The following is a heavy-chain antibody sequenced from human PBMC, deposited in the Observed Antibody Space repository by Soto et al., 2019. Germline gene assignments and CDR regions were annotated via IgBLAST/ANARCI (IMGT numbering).Heavy chain of an antibody. J-gene: IGHJ4*02. V-gene: IGHV4-31*03. CDR2: IYYSGSN. Sequence: QVQLQESGPGLVKPSQTLSLTCTVSGGSISSGGYYWSWIRQHPGKGLEWIGYIYYSGSNYYNPSLKCRVTRSVDTSKNPFSLKLSSVTAADTAVYYCARVAGGPAVRVGLDYWGQGTLVTVSS. D-gene: IGHD6-13*01. CDR1: GGSISSGGYY. CDR3: ARVAGGPAVRVGLDY.